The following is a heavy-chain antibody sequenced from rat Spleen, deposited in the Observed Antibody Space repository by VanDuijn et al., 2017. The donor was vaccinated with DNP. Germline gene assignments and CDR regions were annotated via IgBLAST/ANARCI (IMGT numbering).Heavy chain of an antibody. CDR1: GFTFSNHG. Sequence: EVQLVESGGALVQPGRSLKLSCAASGFTFSNHGMAWVRQAPTKGLEWVASISSGVTTYYRDSVKGRFTVSRDNAKSTLYLQMDSLRSEDTATYYCARRYYGSYFDYWGQGVMVTVSS. J-gene: IGHJ2*01. CDR3: ARRYYGSYFDY. CDR2: ISSGVTT. D-gene: IGHD1-6*01. V-gene: IGHV5S13*01.